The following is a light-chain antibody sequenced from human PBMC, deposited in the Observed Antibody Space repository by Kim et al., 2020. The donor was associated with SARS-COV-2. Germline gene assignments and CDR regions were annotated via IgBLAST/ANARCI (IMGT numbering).Light chain of an antibody. CDR2: DVS. J-gene: IGLJ1*01. CDR1: SSVVGGYNY. V-gene: IGLV2-11*01. Sequence: GQSVTISCTGTSSVVGGYNYVSWYQQHAGKAPKLMIYDVSKRPSGVPDRFSGSKSGNTASLTISGLQAEDEADYYCCSYAGSYTYVFGTGTKVTVL. CDR3: CSYAGSYTYV.